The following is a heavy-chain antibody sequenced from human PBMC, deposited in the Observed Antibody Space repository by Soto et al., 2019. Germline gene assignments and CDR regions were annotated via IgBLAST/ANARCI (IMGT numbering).Heavy chain of an antibody. D-gene: IGHD3-10*01. J-gene: IGHJ4*02. CDR2: IYYSGST. CDR3: ARGADYYGSGTPNY. CDR1: GGSISSGGYY. V-gene: IGHV4-31*03. Sequence: PSETLSLTYTVSGGSISSGGYYWSWIRQHPGKGLEWIGYIYYSGSTYYNPSLKSRVTISVDTSKNQFSLKLSSVTAADTAVYYCARGADYYGSGTPNYWGQGTLVTVSS.